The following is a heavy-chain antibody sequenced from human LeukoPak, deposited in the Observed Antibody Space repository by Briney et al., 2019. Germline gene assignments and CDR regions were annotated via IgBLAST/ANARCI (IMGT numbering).Heavy chain of an antibody. CDR3: ARGRRMGYIYVLDY. V-gene: IGHV1-8*01. Sequence: ASVKVSCKASGYTFSSNEFNWVRQAAGQGLEWMGWMNPNNARTGYAEKFQGRVTMTRDTSTSTAYMELSSLTPEDTAVYFCARGRRMGYIYVLDYWGQGTLVTVSS. J-gene: IGHJ4*02. CDR1: GYTFSSNE. CDR2: MNPNNART. D-gene: IGHD5-18*01.